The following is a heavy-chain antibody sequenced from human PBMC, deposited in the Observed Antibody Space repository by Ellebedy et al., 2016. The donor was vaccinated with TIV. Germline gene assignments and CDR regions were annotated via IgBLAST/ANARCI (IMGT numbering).Heavy chain of an antibody. V-gene: IGHV3-48*02. Sequence: GESLKISCAASGFTFSKYSMNWVRQAPGKGLEWVSYIGGSTSTIYYADSVKGRFTISRDNAKNSLFLQMNSLRDEDTAVYYCAKDHSMIVVVITPDYWGQGTLVTVSS. CDR2: IGGSTSTI. CDR1: GFTFSKYS. CDR3: AKDHSMIVVVITPDY. J-gene: IGHJ4*02. D-gene: IGHD3-22*01.